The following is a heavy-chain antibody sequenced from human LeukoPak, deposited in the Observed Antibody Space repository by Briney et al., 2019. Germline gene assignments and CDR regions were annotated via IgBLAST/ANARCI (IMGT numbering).Heavy chain of an antibody. CDR2: IDPDSGGT. CDR1: GYIFTAYN. Sequence: GASVKVSCKASGYIFTAYNMHWVRQAPGQGLEWMGWIDPDSGGTNYAQKFQGRVTLTGETSISTAYMEMTRLTSDDTAVYYCARDSSGYFYLDFWGQGAQVTVSS. V-gene: IGHV1-2*02. CDR3: ARDSSGYFYLDF. J-gene: IGHJ4*02. D-gene: IGHD3-22*01.